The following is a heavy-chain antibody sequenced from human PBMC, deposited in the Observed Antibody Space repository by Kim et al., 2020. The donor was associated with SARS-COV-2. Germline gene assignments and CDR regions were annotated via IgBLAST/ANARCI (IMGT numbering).Heavy chain of an antibody. D-gene: IGHD3-9*01. CDR3: ARPLSYQILTGSGMDV. V-gene: IGHV3-21*01. CDR2: ISSGSSYI. Sequence: GGSLRLSCAASGFTFSNYSMAWVRQAPGKGLEWVSSISSGSSYIYYADSLKGRFTISRDNANKSLYLQMNSLRAEDTAVYYCARPLSYQILTGSGMDVWGQGTTVTVSS. J-gene: IGHJ6*02. CDR1: GFTFSNYS.